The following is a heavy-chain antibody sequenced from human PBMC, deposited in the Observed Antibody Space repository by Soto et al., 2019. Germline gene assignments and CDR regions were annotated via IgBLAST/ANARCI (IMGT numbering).Heavy chain of an antibody. V-gene: IGHV3-53*02. D-gene: IGHD5-18*01. CDR2: IYSGGST. Sequence: EVQLVETGGGLIQPGGSLRLSCAASGFTVSSNYMSWVRQAPGKGLEWVSVIYSGGSTYYADSVKGRFTISRDNSKNTLYLQMNSLRAEDTAVYHCGSYSYGLYYFDYWGQGTLLTVSS. CDR1: GFTVSSNY. CDR3: GSYSYGLYYFDY. J-gene: IGHJ4*02.